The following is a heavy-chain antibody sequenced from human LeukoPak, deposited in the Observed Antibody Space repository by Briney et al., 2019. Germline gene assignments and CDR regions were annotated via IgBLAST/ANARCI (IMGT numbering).Heavy chain of an antibody. CDR1: GFTFSDHY. V-gene: IGHV4-34*01. J-gene: IGHJ4*02. Sequence: GSLRLSCAASGFTFSDHYMDWVRQPPGKGLEWIGEINHSGSTNYNPSLKSRVTISVDTSKNQFSLKLSSVTAADTAVYYCARGEPSPKQLTGDLDYWGQGTLVTVSS. D-gene: IGHD7-27*01. CDR3: ARGEPSPKQLTGDLDY. CDR2: INHSGST.